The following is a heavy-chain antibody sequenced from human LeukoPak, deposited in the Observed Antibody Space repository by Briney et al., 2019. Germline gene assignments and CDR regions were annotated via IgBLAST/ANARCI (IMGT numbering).Heavy chain of an antibody. CDR3: ARGEPNDYVWGSYRPYYFDY. J-gene: IGHJ4*02. D-gene: IGHD3-16*02. CDR1: GYTFIGYY. V-gene: IGHV1-2*02. CDR2: INPNSGGS. Sequence: GASVKVSCNASGYTFIGYYIHWVRQAPGQGLEWMGWINPNSGGSNYAQNFQDRVTMTRDTSISTAYMELSRLISDDTAVYYCARGEPNDYVWGSYRPYYFDYWGQGTLVTVSS.